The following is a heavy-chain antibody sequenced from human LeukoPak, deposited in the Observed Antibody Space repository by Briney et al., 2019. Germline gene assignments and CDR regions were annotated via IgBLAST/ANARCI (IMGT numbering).Heavy chain of an antibody. Sequence: GGSLRLSCAASGFTFSSYAMSWVRQPPGKGLEWVSAIRGSGGSTYYADSVKGRFTISRDNSKNTLYLQMNSPRAEDTAVYYCAKDREDYYGSGSYDYWGQGTLVTVSS. CDR3: AKDREDYYGSGSYDY. D-gene: IGHD3-10*01. CDR2: IRGSGGST. CDR1: GFTFSSYA. J-gene: IGHJ4*02. V-gene: IGHV3-23*01.